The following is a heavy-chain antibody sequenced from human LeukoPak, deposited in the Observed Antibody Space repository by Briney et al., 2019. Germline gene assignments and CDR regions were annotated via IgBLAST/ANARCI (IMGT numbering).Heavy chain of an antibody. CDR1: GGTFSSYA. Sequence: SVKVSCKASGGTFSSYAISWVRQAPGQGLEWMGGIIPIFGTANYAQKFQGRVTITTDESTSTAYMELSSLRPEDTAVYYCARDRGYSGYDFSGFDYWGQGTLVTVSS. J-gene: IGHJ4*02. CDR3: ARDRGYSGYDFSGFDY. D-gene: IGHD5-12*01. V-gene: IGHV1-69*05. CDR2: IIPIFGTA.